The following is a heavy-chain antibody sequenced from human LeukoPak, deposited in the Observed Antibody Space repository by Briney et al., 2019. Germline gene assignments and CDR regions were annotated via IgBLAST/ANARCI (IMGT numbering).Heavy chain of an antibody. CDR2: IHHSGST. V-gene: IGHV4-31*03. D-gene: IGHD3-10*01. CDR3: ANYGSGSYRFDP. Sequence: SETLSLTCTVSGGSISSGGYYWSWIRQHPGKGLEWIGYIHHSGSTYYNPSLKSRLIIPLDTSKNQFSLKLNSVTAADTAVYYCANYGSGSYRFDPWGQGTLVTVSS. CDR1: GGSISSGGYY. J-gene: IGHJ5*02.